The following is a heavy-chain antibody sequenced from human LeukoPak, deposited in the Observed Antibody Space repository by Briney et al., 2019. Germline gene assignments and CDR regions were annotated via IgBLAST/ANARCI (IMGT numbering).Heavy chain of an antibody. CDR2: MHDSGRT. J-gene: IGHJ4*02. CDR3: ARGVPDLYFDY. V-gene: IGHV4-59*01. D-gene: IGHD1-14*01. Sequence: SETLSFTCTVSGGSISTNYWMWIRQPPGKGLEWIGYMHDSGRTNYNPSLKSRVTISADMSKNQVSLKVTSGTAADTAVYYCARGVPDLYFDYWGQGTLVTVSS. CDR1: GGSISTNY.